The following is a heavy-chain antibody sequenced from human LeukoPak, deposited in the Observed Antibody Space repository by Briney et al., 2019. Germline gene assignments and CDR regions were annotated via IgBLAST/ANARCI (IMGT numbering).Heavy chain of an antibody. D-gene: IGHD3-22*01. CDR2: ISRRGDSV. Sequence: PGGSLRLSCEASGFSFRSYYMNWLRQAPGKGLEWLSFISRRGDSVLYADSVKGRFTISRDNAKSTLYLEMDSLTVEDTAVYYCARDLFSQSYDSSGYFDYWGQGVLVTVSS. CDR1: GFSFRSYY. J-gene: IGHJ4*02. CDR3: ARDLFSQSYDSSGYFDY. V-gene: IGHV3-11*01.